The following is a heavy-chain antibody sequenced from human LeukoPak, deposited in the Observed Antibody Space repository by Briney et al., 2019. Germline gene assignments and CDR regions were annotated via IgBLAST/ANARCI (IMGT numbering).Heavy chain of an antibody. CDR3: ARAFRVSAVAEWFDP. CDR1: GFTFSSYA. Sequence: SGGSLRLSCAASGFTFSSYAMHWVRQAPGKGLEWVAVISYDGSNKYYADSVKGRFTISRDNSKSTLYLQMNSLRAEDTAVYYCARAFRVSAVAEWFDPWGQGTLVTVSS. J-gene: IGHJ5*02. D-gene: IGHD6-19*01. V-gene: IGHV3-30*04. CDR2: ISYDGSNK.